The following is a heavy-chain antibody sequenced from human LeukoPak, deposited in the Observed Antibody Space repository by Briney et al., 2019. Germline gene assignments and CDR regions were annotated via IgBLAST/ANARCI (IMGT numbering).Heavy chain of an antibody. D-gene: IGHD1-7*01. V-gene: IGHV4-39*01. J-gene: IGHJ6*03. CDR1: GVSISSSSYY. CDR2: IYYSGST. CDR3: ARLPNNWNYVRYYYYYMDV. Sequence: AETLSLTCTVSGVSISSSSYYWGWIRQPPGKGLEWIGSIYYSGSTYYNPSLKSRVTIFEDTSKNQFSLKLSSVTAADTAVYYCARLPNNWNYVRYYYYYMDVWGKGTTVTVSS.